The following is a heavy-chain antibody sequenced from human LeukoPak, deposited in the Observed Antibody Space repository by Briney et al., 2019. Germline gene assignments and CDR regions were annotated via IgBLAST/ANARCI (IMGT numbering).Heavy chain of an antibody. CDR1: GYTFISYF. Sequence: GASVKVSCKASGYTFISYFMNWVRQAPGQGLEWMGIINPSGGRTNYAQKFEGRVIVTRDTSTSRVYMELYSLRSEDTAVYYCARANWNPRHYYYYGMDVWGQGTTVTVSS. V-gene: IGHV1-46*01. J-gene: IGHJ6*02. D-gene: IGHD1-1*01. CDR3: ARANWNPRHYYYYGMDV. CDR2: INPSGGRT.